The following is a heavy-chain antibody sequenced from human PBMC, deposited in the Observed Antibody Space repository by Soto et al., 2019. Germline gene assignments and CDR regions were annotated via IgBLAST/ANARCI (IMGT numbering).Heavy chain of an antibody. CDR3: ATSPDRNY. J-gene: IGHJ4*02. CDR1: GFSVSSYY. Sequence: EVQLVESGGTLIQPGGSLRLSCAASGFSVSSYYMSWVRQAPGKGLEGVSVIYSDGNTYYADSVKGRFTVSRDNSKNTLYLQMNSLRAEDTAVYYCATSPDRNYWGQGTLVTVSS. D-gene: IGHD4-17*01. CDR2: IYSDGNT. V-gene: IGHV3-53*01.